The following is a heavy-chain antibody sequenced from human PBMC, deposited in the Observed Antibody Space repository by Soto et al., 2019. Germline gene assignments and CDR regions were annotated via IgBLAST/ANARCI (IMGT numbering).Heavy chain of an antibody. V-gene: IGHV3-23*01. Sequence: GGSLRLSCAASGFTFSSYAMSWVRQAPGKGLEWVSAISGSGGSTYYADSVKGRFTISRDNSKNTLYLQMNSLRAEDTAVYYCAKSSVAGTLSDYYYYYGMDVWGQGTTVTVSS. CDR1: GFTFSSYA. CDR3: AKSSVAGTLSDYYYYYGMDV. CDR2: ISGSGGST. J-gene: IGHJ6*02. D-gene: IGHD6-19*01.